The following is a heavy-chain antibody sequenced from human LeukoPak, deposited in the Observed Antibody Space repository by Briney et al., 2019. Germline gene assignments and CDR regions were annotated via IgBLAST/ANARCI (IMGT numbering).Heavy chain of an antibody. J-gene: IGHJ4*02. CDR3: ARDDYYDSSAIFDY. Sequence: SETLSLTCTASGGSISSYYWSWIRQPPGKGLEWIGYIYYSGSTNYNPSLKSRVTISLDTSKNQFSLKLSSVTAADAAVYYCARDDYYDSSAIFDYWGQGTLVTVSS. CDR2: IYYSGST. D-gene: IGHD3-22*01. CDR1: GGSISSYY. V-gene: IGHV4-59*01.